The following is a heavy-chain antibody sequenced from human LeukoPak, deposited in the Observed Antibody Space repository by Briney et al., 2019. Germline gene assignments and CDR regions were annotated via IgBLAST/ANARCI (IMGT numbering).Heavy chain of an antibody. Sequence: ASVKVSCKASGYTFTGYYMHWVRQAPGQGLEWMGWINPNSGGTNYAQKFQGRVTMTRDTSISTAYMELSRLRSDDTAVYYCARAYDISTGYYPNHDYYGMDVWGQGTTVTVSS. CDR1: GYTFTGYY. D-gene: IGHD3-9*01. CDR2: INPNSGGT. J-gene: IGHJ6*02. CDR3: ARAYDISTGYYPNHDYYGMDV. V-gene: IGHV1-2*02.